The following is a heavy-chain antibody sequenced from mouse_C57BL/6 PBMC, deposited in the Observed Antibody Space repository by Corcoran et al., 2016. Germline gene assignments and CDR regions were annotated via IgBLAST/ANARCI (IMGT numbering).Heavy chain of an antibody. V-gene: IGHV1-26*01. D-gene: IGHD2-1*01. Sequence: EVQLQQSGPELVKPGASVKISCKASGYTFTDYYMNWVKQSHGKSLEWIGDINPNNGGTSYNQKFKGKATLTVDKSSSTAYMELRSLTSEDSAVYYCARSRGKLHYYAMDYWGQGTSVTVSS. CDR3: ARSRGKLHYYAMDY. J-gene: IGHJ4*01. CDR2: INPNNGGT. CDR1: GYTFTDYY.